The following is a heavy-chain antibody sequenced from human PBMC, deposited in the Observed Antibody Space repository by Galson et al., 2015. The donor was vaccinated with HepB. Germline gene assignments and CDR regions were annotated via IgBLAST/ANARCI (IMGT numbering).Heavy chain of an antibody. V-gene: IGHV3-9*01. J-gene: IGHJ4*02. CDR1: GFTFDDYD. CDR2: ISWNSGSV. CDR3: TKVWSGAGDPFDY. D-gene: IGHD7-27*01. Sequence: SLRLSCAASGFTFDDYDMHWVRQAPGKGLEWVSGISWNSGSVGYADSVKGRFTISRDNAKNSLYLQMNSLRAEDTALYYCTKVWSGAGDPFDYWGQGTLVTVSS.